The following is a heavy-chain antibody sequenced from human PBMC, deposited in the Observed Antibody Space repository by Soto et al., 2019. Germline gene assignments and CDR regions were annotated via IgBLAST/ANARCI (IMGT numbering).Heavy chain of an antibody. Sequence: HPGGSLRLSCAASGFTFSSYGMHWVRQAPGKGLEWVAVIWYDGGNKYYADSVKGRFTISRDNSKNTLYLQMNSLRAEDTAVYYCARDIWSGYYKGPFDYWGQGTLVTVSS. V-gene: IGHV3-33*01. J-gene: IGHJ4*02. CDR1: GFTFSSYG. CDR2: IWYDGGNK. CDR3: ARDIWSGYYKGPFDY. D-gene: IGHD3-3*01.